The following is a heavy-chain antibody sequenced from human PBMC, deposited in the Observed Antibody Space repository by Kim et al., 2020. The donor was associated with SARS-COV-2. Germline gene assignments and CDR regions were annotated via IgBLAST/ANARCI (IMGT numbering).Heavy chain of an antibody. J-gene: IGHJ4*02. CDR3: AKGSGGVYYFDY. D-gene: IGHD6-19*01. CDR1: GFTFSSYA. V-gene: IGHV3-23*01. CDR2: ITGSGGST. Sequence: GGSLRLSCAASGFTFSSYAMSWVRQAPGKGLEWVSAITGSGGSTYYADSVKGRFTISRDNSKNTLYLQMNSLRAEDTAVYYCAKGSGGVYYFDYWGQGTLVTVSS.